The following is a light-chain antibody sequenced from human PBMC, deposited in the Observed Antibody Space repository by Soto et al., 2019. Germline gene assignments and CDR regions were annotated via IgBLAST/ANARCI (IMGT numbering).Light chain of an antibody. V-gene: IGKV3-15*01. Sequence: EVVMTQSPATLSVSPGESATLSCRASQTVSSNLAWYQQKPGQAPRLLIDGSFTRATGVPARFSARRSGTEFTLTITSPQSEDFALYFCQQFNNLPYSFGQGTKLEIK. CDR3: QQFNNLPYS. CDR2: GSF. J-gene: IGKJ2*03. CDR1: QTVSSN.